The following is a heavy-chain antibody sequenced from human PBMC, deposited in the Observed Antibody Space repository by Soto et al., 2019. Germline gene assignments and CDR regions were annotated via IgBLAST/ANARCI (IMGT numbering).Heavy chain of an antibody. Sequence: SETLSLTCTVSGGSISSSSYYWGWIRQPPGKGLEWIGSIYYSGSTYYNPSLKSRVTISVDTSKNQFSLKLSSVTAADTAVYYCASPVIAAGTEDPDYYYYYVMDVWGQGTTVTV. CDR3: ASPVIAAGTEDPDYYYYYVMDV. D-gene: IGHD6-13*01. V-gene: IGHV4-39*01. CDR2: IYYSGST. J-gene: IGHJ6*02. CDR1: GGSISSSSYY.